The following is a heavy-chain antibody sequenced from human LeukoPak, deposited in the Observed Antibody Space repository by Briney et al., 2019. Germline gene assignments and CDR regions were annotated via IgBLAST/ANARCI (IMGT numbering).Heavy chain of an antibody. J-gene: IGHJ4*02. Sequence: PSETLSLTCTVSGYSINSGFYWGWIRQPPGKGLEWIGSIYHSGSTHYKSSLKSRVTISVDTSKNQLSLKLTSVTAADTAVYYCARRAGAYSHPYDYWGQGTLVTVSS. V-gene: IGHV4-38-2*02. CDR1: GYSINSGFY. D-gene: IGHD4/OR15-4a*01. CDR2: IYHSGST. CDR3: ARRAGAYSHPYDY.